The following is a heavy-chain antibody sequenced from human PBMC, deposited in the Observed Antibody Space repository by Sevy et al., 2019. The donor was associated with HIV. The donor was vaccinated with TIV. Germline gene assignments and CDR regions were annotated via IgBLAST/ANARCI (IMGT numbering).Heavy chain of an antibody. CDR2: ISTGTDHI. Sequence: GGSLRLSCTASGFTFSAYSMNWVRQAPGKGLEWLSYISTGTDHIYDADSAKGRFTISRDDAKKSVYLEMKSLRDQDTALYYCVRRGVDAHNVYFDLRGQGTLVTVSS. J-gene: IGHJ4*02. D-gene: IGHD3-10*01. CDR3: VRRGVDAHNVYFDL. CDR1: GFTFSAYS. V-gene: IGHV3-21*05.